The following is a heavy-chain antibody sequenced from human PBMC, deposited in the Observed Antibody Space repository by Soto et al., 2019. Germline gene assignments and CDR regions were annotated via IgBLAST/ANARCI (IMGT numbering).Heavy chain of an antibody. Sequence: SETLSLTCVVSGYSISSGYYWGWIRQPPGKGLEWIGTIYHSGSTYYGPSLKSRVTMSVDTSKNQFSLNLGSVTAADTAVYHCARRGDSGYDFDYWGQGILVTVSS. V-gene: IGHV4-38-2*01. J-gene: IGHJ4*02. D-gene: IGHD5-12*01. CDR3: ARRGDSGYDFDY. CDR1: GYSISSGYY. CDR2: IYHSGST.